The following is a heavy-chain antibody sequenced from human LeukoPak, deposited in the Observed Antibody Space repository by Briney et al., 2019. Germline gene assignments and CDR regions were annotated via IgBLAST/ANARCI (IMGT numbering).Heavy chain of an antibody. CDR2: ISSSSSYI. D-gene: IGHD4-11*01. Sequence: GGSLRLSCAASGFTFSSYSMNWVRQAPGKGLEWVSSISSSSSYIYYADSVKGRFTISRDNAKNSLYLQMNSLRAEDTAVYYCARDLTTVTGGGYWGQGTLVPASS. CDR3: ARDLTTVTGGGY. CDR1: GFTFSSYS. J-gene: IGHJ4*02. V-gene: IGHV3-21*01.